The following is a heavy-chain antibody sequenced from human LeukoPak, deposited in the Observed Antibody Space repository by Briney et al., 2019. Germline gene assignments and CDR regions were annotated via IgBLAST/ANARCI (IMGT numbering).Heavy chain of an antibody. Sequence: GGSLRLSCAASVFTFSSYSMNCGRQSPGKGLEWVSSISSRSSYIYYADSVKGRFTISRDNAKNSLYHQMNRLTAENTVVYCSARAPAVLFDNWRQATLVTVSS. V-gene: IGHV3-21*01. J-gene: IGHJ4*02. CDR3: ARAPAVLFDN. D-gene: IGHD2-8*01. CDR1: VFTFSSYS. CDR2: ISSRSSYI.